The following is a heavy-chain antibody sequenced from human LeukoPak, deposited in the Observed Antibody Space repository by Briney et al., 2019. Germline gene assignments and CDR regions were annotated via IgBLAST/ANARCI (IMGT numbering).Heavy chain of an antibody. D-gene: IGHD3-22*01. CDR2: IYSGGST. CDR1: GFTVSSNY. Sequence: GGSLRLSCAASGFTVSSNYMSWVRQAPGKGLEWVSVIYSGGSTYYADSVKGRFTISRDNSKNTLYLQMNSLRAEDTAVYYCVLGGYDSPYLGFDYWGQGTLVTVSS. V-gene: IGHV3-53*01. J-gene: IGHJ4*02. CDR3: VLGGYDSPYLGFDY.